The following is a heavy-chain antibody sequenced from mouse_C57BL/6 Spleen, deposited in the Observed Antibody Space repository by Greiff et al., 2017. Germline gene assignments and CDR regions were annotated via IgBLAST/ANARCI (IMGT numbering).Heavy chain of an antibody. V-gene: IGHV5-9-1*02. CDR1: GFTFSSYA. CDR3: TRGDYNYSMDY. Sequence: EVMLVESGEGLVKPGGSLKLSCAASGFTFSSYAMSWVRQTPEKRLEWVAYISSGGDYIYYADTVKGRFTISRDNARNTLYLQMSSLKSEDTAMYYWTRGDYNYSMDYWGQGTSVTVSS. D-gene: IGHD2-12*01. CDR2: ISSGGDYI. J-gene: IGHJ4*01.